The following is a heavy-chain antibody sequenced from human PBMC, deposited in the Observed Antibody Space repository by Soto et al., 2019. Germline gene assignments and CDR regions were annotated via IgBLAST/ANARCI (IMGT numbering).Heavy chain of an antibody. V-gene: IGHV4-34*01. D-gene: IGHD3-10*01. CDR3: ARKHMVLDAFDI. Sequence: SETLSLPWAFDGVSFGCYCWSWIRQPPGKGLEWIGEINHSGSTNYNPSLKSRVTISVDTSKNQFSLKLSSVTAADTAVYYCARKHMVLDAFDIRGQGTMVTVSS. CDR2: INHSGST. CDR1: GVSFGCYC. J-gene: IGHJ3*02.